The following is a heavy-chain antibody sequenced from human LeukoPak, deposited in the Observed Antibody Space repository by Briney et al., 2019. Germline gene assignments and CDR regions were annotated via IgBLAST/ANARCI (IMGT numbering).Heavy chain of an antibody. Sequence: GGSLRLSCAASGFTFSSYAMSWVRQAPGKGLEWVSAISGSGGSTYYADSVKGRFTISRDDSKNTLYLQMHSLRAEDTAVYYCVRDNPRCCGVVPVNIDDFWGQGTLVTVSS. CDR1: GFTFSSYA. CDR3: VRDNPRCCGVVPVNIDDF. D-gene: IGHD2-15*01. CDR2: ISGSGGST. V-gene: IGHV3-23*01. J-gene: IGHJ4*02.